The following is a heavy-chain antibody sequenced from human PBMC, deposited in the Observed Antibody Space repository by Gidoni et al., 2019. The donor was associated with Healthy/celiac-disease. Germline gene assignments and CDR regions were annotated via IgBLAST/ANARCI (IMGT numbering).Heavy chain of an antibody. CDR2: INHSGST. J-gene: IGHJ5*02. Sequence: QVQLQQWGAGLLKPSETLSLTCAVYGGSFSGYYWSWIRQPPGKGLEWIGEINHSGSTNYNPSLKSRVTISVDTSKNQFSLKLSSVTAADTAVYYCARGPFTMVRGVIIFFSWFDPWGQGTLVTVSS. D-gene: IGHD3-10*01. CDR3: ARGPFTMVRGVIIFFSWFDP. V-gene: IGHV4-34*01. CDR1: GGSFSGYY.